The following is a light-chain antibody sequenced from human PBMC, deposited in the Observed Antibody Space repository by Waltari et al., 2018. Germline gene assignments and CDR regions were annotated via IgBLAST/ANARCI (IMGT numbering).Light chain of an antibody. CDR3: QVWHADIDPGV. J-gene: IGLJ1*01. V-gene: IGLV3-21*04. CDR2: YDS. Sequence: SYVLTQPPSVSVAPGETARLTCGGDNIGSYSVDWYQQRPGQAPVLVIFYDSDRPSGIPARFSGSNSGNTATLTITSVEAGDEARYYCQVWHADIDPGVFGTGTEVTVL. CDR1: NIGSYS.